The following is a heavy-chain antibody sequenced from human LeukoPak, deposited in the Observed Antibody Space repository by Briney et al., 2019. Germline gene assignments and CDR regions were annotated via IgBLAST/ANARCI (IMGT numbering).Heavy chain of an antibody. V-gene: IGHV1-69*13. CDR3: AKGHDDFRQFDF. CDR2: VIPIFGSG. Sequence: SVKVSCKASGGTFANYAISWVRKAPGQGLEWMGGVIPIFGSGHSAQKFQGRLTITADESTRTTYMELSSLRSEDTAVYYCAKGHDDFRQFDFWGQGTLVIVSS. CDR1: GGTFANYA. D-gene: IGHD3-3*01. J-gene: IGHJ4*02.